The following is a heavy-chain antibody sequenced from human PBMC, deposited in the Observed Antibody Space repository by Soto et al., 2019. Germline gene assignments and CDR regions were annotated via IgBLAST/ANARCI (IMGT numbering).Heavy chain of an antibody. Sequence: QVQLQELGPGLVKPSQTLSLTCTVSGVSISSGDYYWSWIRQHTGKCLEWIGYISYCWSTYHNPSHERKLTISVETSKNQVSLKLNSVMASDTAIYYCVTLFGAAAPFDYWGQGTLVTVSS. V-gene: IGHV4-30-4*01. CDR3: VTLFGAAAPFDY. J-gene: IGHJ4*02. CDR2: ISYCWST. D-gene: IGHD6-13*01. CDR1: GVSISSGDYY.